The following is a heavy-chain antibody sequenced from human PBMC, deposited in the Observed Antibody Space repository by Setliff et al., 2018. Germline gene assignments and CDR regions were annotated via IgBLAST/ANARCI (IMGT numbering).Heavy chain of an antibody. V-gene: IGHV1-69*11. CDR3: ARSRDGYTSDALEF. D-gene: IGHD5-12*01. CDR1: GGAFSSYA. Sequence: ASVKVSCKASGGAFSSYALTWVRQAPGQGLEWMGRIIPVIDTTDYAQTFQGRVTITADESTRTVYMELSSLRSEDTAIYYCARSRDGYTSDALEFWGQGTMVTVSS. J-gene: IGHJ3*01. CDR2: IIPVIDTT.